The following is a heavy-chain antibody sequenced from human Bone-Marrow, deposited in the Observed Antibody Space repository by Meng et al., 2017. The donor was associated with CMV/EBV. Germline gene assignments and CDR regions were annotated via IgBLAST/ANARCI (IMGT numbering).Heavy chain of an antibody. CDR3: ARQRGGYDSSGYYEY. V-gene: IGHV4-59*01. D-gene: IGHD3-22*01. J-gene: IGHJ4*02. CDR2: IYYSGST. CDR1: GGSISSYY. Sequence: SETLSLTCTVSGGSISSYYWSWIRQPPGKGLEWIGYIYYSGSTNYNPSLKSRVTISVDTSKNQFSLKLSSVTAADTAVYYCARQRGGYDSSGYYEYWGQGTLVTVSS.